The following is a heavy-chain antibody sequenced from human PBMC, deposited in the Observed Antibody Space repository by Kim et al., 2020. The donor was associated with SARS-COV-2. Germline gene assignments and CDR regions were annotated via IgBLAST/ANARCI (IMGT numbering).Heavy chain of an antibody. J-gene: IGHJ4*02. CDR2: ISGSGDIT. Sequence: GGSLRLSCAASGFTFSSYAVTWVRQGPGKGLEWVSAISGSGDITYYADSVKGRFTISRDNSKNTLYLQMNSLRAEDTAIYYCAKSPIDFWTEYPGGYFDYWGQGTLVTVSS. CDR3: AKSPIDFWTEYPGGYFDY. D-gene: IGHD3-3*01. CDR1: GFTFSSYA. V-gene: IGHV3-23*01.